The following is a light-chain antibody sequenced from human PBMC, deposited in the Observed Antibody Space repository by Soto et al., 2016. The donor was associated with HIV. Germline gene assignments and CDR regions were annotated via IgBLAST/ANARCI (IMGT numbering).Light chain of an antibody. CDR3: QVWDSSTDHPV. CDR2: DDK. J-gene: IGLJ2*01. V-gene: IGLV3-21*03. CDR1: NIGIKS. Sequence: SYELTQSPSVSVAPGKTARTTCGGNNIGIKSVQWYQQKPGQAPILVVRDDKNRPSEIPERFSGSNSANTATLTITRVEAGDEADYYCQVWDSSTDHPVFGGGTELTVL.